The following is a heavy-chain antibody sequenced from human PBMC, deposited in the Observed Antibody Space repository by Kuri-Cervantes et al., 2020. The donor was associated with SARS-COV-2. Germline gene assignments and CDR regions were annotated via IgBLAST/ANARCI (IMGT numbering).Heavy chain of an antibody. CDR3: ARDRIQLWYYGMDV. CDR2: IYYSGST. Sequence: SETLSLTCTVSGGSVSSGSYYWSWIRQPPGKGLEWIGYIYYSGSTNYNPSLKSRVTISVDTSKNQFSLKVSSVTAADTAVYYCARDRIQLWYYGMDVWGQGTTVTVSS. V-gene: IGHV4-61*01. D-gene: IGHD5-18*01. J-gene: IGHJ6*02. CDR1: GGSVSSGSYY.